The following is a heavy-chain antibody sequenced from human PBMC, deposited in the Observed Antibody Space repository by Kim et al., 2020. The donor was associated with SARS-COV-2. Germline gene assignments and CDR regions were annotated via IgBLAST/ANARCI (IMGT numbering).Heavy chain of an antibody. J-gene: IGHJ5*02. V-gene: IGHV5-51*01. CDR2: IYPGDSDT. Sequence: GESLKISCKGSGYSFTSYWIGWVRQMPGKGLEWMGIIYPGDSDTRYSPSFQGQVTISADKSISTAYLQWSSLKASDTAMYYCARHRFGSGSYYNDRKNWFDPWGQGTLVTVSS. CDR1: GYSFTSYW. CDR3: ARHRFGSGSYYNDRKNWFDP. D-gene: IGHD3-10*01.